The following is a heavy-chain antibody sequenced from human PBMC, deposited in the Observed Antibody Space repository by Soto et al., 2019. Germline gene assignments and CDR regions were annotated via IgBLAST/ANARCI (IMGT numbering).Heavy chain of an antibody. J-gene: IGHJ6*02. D-gene: IGHD6-19*01. Sequence: GESLKISCAASGFTFSSYGMHWVRQAPGKGLEWVAIIWYDGSNNYYAESVKGRFTISRDNSKNTLYLQMNSLRAEDTAVYYCARDKAGYNSGWYFYGMDVWGQGTTVTVSS. CDR3: ARDKAGYNSGWYFYGMDV. CDR1: GFTFSSYG. V-gene: IGHV3-33*01. CDR2: IWYDGSNN.